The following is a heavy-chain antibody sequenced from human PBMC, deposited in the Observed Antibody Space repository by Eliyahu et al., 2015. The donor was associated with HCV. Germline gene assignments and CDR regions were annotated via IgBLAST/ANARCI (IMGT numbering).Heavy chain of an antibody. CDR1: GFTFSSYA. J-gene: IGHJ4*02. V-gene: IGHV3-23*01. Sequence: EVQLLESGGGLVQPGGSLRLSCAASGFTFSSYAMSWVRQAPGKGLEWVSSVRSGGSTTYYADSVKGRFTISRDNSKNTLFLQMNSLRAEDTAVYYCARRVGATRGFDYWGQGTLVTVSS. CDR3: ARRVGATRGFDY. D-gene: IGHD1-26*01. CDR2: VRSGGSTT.